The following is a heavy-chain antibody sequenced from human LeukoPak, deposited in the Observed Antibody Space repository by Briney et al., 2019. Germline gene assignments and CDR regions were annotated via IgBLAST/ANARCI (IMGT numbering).Heavy chain of an antibody. J-gene: IGHJ3*02. Sequence: SETLSLTCTVSGGSINSNYWGWFRQPPGKGLEYIAHIYSSGSTIYNPSLESRATVAIDTSTKQFSLKLNSVTAADTAVYYCATYTIFGVVKGAFDIWGQGTMVTVSS. D-gene: IGHD3-3*01. CDR2: IYSSGST. CDR3: ATYTIFGVVKGAFDI. CDR1: GGSINSNY. V-gene: IGHV4-59*12.